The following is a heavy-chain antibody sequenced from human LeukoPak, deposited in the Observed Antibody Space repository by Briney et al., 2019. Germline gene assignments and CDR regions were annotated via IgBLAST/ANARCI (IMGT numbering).Heavy chain of an antibody. Sequence: GGSLRLSCAASGFTFSTYGMHWVRQAPGKGLEWVAFIRFDGSNEYYADSVKGRFTISRDNAKNTLYLQMNSLRAEDTAVYYCAKEGSRKLLWFGIDYWGQGTLVTVSS. CDR3: AKEGSRKLLWFGIDY. CDR1: GFTFSTYG. J-gene: IGHJ4*02. CDR2: IRFDGSNE. D-gene: IGHD3-10*01. V-gene: IGHV3-30*02.